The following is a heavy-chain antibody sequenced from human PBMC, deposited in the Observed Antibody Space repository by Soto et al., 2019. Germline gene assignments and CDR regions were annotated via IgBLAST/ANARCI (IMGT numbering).Heavy chain of an antibody. J-gene: IGHJ4*02. V-gene: IGHV4-61*01. CDR3: ARRLVGDGAFDY. D-gene: IGHD2-2*01. CDR2: IYKSESP. CDR1: GVSVTDGSSY. Sequence: QVQLQESGPGLVKPSETLSLTCNVSGVSVTDGSSYWSWLRQFPGKGLEWIGYIYKSESPNYNPSLKSRLTISLDTSKDQFSLNLRSVTAADTALYFCARRLVGDGAFDYWGQGVPVTVS.